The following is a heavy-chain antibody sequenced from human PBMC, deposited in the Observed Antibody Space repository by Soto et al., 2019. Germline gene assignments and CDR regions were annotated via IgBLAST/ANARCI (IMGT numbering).Heavy chain of an antibody. V-gene: IGHV3-73*01. J-gene: IGHJ4*02. CDR2: VGSRGETYAT. CDR1: GFTFGASA. CDR3: TRVIKGRTTYFDY. D-gene: IGHD1-26*01. Sequence: GGSLRLSCAASGFTFGASALQWVRQASGKGLEWLGRVGSRGETYATTYAASVKGRFTISRDDSKTKAYLQMNNLESDETAEFSCTRVIKGRTTYFDYWGQGALVTVSS.